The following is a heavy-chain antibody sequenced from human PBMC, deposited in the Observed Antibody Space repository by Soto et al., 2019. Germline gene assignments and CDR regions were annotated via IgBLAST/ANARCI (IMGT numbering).Heavy chain of an antibody. V-gene: IGHV1-46*01. Sequence: ASVNVSCKASGYTFTSYYMHWVRQAPGQGLEWMGIINPSGGSTSYAQKFQGGVTMTRDTSTSTVYMELSSLRSEDTAVYYCARDRRRTIFGVVPDYYYGMDVWGQGTTVTVSS. D-gene: IGHD3-3*01. J-gene: IGHJ6*02. CDR1: GYTFTSYY. CDR3: ARDRRRTIFGVVPDYYYGMDV. CDR2: INPSGGST.